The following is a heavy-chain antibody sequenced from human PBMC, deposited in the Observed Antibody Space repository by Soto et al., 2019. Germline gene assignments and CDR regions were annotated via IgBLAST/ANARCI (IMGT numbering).Heavy chain of an antibody. CDR3: ARLYNGFXI. Sequence: SETLSLTCAVSGGSVSSNNWWTWVRQPPGKGLEWIGEIFHSGSTNYSPSLKSRVTISVDKSKNQFSLKLSSVTAADTAVYYCARLYNGFXIWGQGTLVXVSS. CDR1: GGSVSSNNW. J-gene: IGHJ4*02. CDR2: IFHSGST. D-gene: IGHD5-12*01. V-gene: IGHV4-4*02.